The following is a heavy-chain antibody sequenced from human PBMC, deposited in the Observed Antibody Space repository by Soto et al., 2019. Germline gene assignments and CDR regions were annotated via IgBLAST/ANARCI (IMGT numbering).Heavy chain of an antibody. Sequence: GGSLRLSCAVSGFSVSNTYMSWVRQAPGKGLEWISVIYRGRATYYADSVKGRFTISRDDSRNTVYLQMNSLTTEDTAVYFCARDRSDSSRADSFDTWGQGAMVTVSS. J-gene: IGHJ3*02. CDR1: GFSVSNTY. V-gene: IGHV3-53*01. CDR2: IYRGRAT. CDR3: ARDRSDSSRADSFDT. D-gene: IGHD6-25*01.